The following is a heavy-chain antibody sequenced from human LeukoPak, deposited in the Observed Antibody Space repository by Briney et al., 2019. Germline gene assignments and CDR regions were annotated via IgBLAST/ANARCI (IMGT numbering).Heavy chain of an antibody. V-gene: IGHV3-53*01. CDR2: IYSGGST. J-gene: IGHJ4*02. D-gene: IGHD3-16*01. CDR3: ARSRFAFALFDH. CDR1: GFPQRRKY. Sequence: QPGGSLSHSCSASGFPQRRKYMSGVRQAPGKGLEWVSVIYSGGSTYYADSVKGRFTISRDSSKNTLYLQMNSLRAEDTAVYYCARSRFAFALFDHWGQGTLVTVSS.